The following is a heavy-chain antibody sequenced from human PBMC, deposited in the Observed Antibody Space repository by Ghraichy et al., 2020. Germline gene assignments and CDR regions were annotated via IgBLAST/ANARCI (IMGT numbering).Heavy chain of an antibody. CDR1: GGSFSGYY. Sequence: SETLSLTCAVYGGSFSGYYWSWIRQPPGKGLEWIGEINHSGSTNYNPSLKSRVTISVDTSKNQFSLKLSSVTAADTAVYYCARVKRYSYGYIDYWGQGTLVTVSS. CDR3: ARVKRYSYGYIDY. CDR2: INHSGST. D-gene: IGHD5-18*01. V-gene: IGHV4-34*01. J-gene: IGHJ4*02.